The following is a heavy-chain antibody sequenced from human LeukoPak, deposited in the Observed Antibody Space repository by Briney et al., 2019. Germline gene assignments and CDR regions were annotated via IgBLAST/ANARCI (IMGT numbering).Heavy chain of an antibody. CDR1: GFTFSDYF. Sequence: PGGSLRLSCAASGFTFSDYFMSWIRQAPGKGLEWVSSISSSSSYIYYADSVKGRFTISRDNAKNSLYLQMNSLRAEDTAVYYCTRDLREHGVFDIWGQGTMVTVSS. V-gene: IGHV3-11*06. J-gene: IGHJ3*02. D-gene: IGHD1-26*01. CDR3: TRDLREHGVFDI. CDR2: ISSSSSYI.